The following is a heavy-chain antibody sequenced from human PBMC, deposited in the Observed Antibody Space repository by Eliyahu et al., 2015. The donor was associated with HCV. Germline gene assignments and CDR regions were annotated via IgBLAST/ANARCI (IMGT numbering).Heavy chain of an antibody. D-gene: IGHD4-17*01. CDR2: IYYSGST. V-gene: IGHV4-39*01. CDR1: GGSXSSSSYY. J-gene: IGHJ2*01. Sequence: QLQLQESGPGLVKPSETLSLTCTVSGGSXSSSSYYWGWIRQPPGKGLEWIGSIYYSGSTYYNPSLKSRVTISVDTSKNQFSLKLSSVTAADTAVYYCARRLEYGDYDWYFDLWGRGTLVTVSS. CDR3: ARRLEYGDYDWYFDL.